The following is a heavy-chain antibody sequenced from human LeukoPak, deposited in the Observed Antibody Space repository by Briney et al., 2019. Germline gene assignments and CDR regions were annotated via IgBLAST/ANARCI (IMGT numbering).Heavy chain of an antibody. V-gene: IGHV4-4*02. CDR3: ARAGNWFDP. CDR2: IYHSGST. Sequence: PSGTLSLTCAVSGGSISSDNWWSWVRQPPGKGLEWIGEIYHSGSTNYNPSLKSRVTTSIDKSKNQFFLKLSSVTAADTAVYYCARAGNWFDPWGQGTLVTVSS. J-gene: IGHJ5*02. CDR1: GGSISSDNW.